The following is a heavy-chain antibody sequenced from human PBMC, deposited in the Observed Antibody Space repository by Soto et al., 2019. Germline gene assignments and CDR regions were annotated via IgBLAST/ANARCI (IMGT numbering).Heavy chain of an antibody. CDR3: ARHFSVDYFDY. CDR2: IYYSGST. J-gene: IGHJ4*02. V-gene: IGHV4-31*03. Sequence: SETLSLTCTVSGGSISSGGYYWSWIRQHLGKGLEWIGYIYYSGSTYYNPSLKSRVTISVDTSKNQFSLKLSSVTAADTAVYYCARHFSVDYFDYWGQGALVTVSS. CDR1: GGSISSGGYY.